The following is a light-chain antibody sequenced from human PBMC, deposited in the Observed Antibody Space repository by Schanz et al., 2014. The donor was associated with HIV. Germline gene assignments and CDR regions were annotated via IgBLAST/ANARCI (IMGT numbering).Light chain of an antibody. CDR3: CSYAGSYTLM. CDR1: SSDVGGYNY. Sequence: QSALTQPASVSGTPGQSITISCTGSSSDVGGYNYVSWYQQHPDKAPKLMIYDVNKRPSGVPDRFSGSKSGKTASLTISGLQAEDEADFYCCSYAGSYTLMFGGGTKLTVL. J-gene: IGLJ3*02. V-gene: IGLV2-11*01. CDR2: DVN.